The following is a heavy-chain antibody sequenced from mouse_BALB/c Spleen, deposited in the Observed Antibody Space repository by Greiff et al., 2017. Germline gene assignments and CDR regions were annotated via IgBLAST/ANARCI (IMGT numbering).Heavy chain of an antibody. CDR3: ARDGSREDYYAMDY. CDR2: INPSSGYT. Sequence: VKVVESGAELARPGASVKMSCTASGYTFTSYTMHWVKQRPGQGLEWIGYINPSSGYTNYNQKFKDKATLTADKSSSTAYMQLSSLTSEDSAVYYCARDGSREDYYAMDYWGQGTSVTVSS. J-gene: IGHJ4*01. D-gene: IGHD1-1*01. CDR1: GYTFTSYT. V-gene: IGHV1-4*01.